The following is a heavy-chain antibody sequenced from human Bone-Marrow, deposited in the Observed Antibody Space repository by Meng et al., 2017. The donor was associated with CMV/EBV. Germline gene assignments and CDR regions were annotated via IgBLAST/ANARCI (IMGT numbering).Heavy chain of an antibody. J-gene: IGHJ6*02. D-gene: IGHD3-3*01. CDR2: ISSSSSYI. Sequence: GESLKISCAASGFTFSSYSMNWVRQAPGKGLEWVSSISSSSSYIYYADSVKGRFTISRDNSKNSLYLQMNSMRAEDTAVYYFARDNYDVWSGYFPYYYYGMDFWGQGTTVTVSS. CDR1: GFTFSSYS. V-gene: IGHV3-21*01. CDR3: ARDNYDVWSGYFPYYYYGMDF.